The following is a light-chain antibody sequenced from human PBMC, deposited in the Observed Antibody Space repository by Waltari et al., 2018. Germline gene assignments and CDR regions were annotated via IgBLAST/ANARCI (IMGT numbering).Light chain of an antibody. CDR1: QIIRSNF. CDR2: RAS. Sequence: EVVLTQSPDTLSLSPGERATLSCRASQIIRSNFLAWYQQKPGQAPRPLIHRASSRATGIPDRFSGSGSGADFSLTISWLEPEDFAVYYCQQFGTSPPTFGPGTRVDVK. CDR3: QQFGTSPPT. J-gene: IGKJ3*01. V-gene: IGKV3-20*01.